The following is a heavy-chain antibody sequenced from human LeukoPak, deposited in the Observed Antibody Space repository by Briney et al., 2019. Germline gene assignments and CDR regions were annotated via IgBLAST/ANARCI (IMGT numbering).Heavy chain of an antibody. J-gene: IGHJ6*02. Sequence: GGSLRLSCAASGFTFSYYWMSWVRQAPGKGLEWVANIKQDGSEKYYVDSVKGRFTISRDNAKNSLYVQMNSLRVEDTAVYYCAGANYYGMDVWGQGTTVTVSS. V-gene: IGHV3-7*01. CDR3: AGANYYGMDV. CDR2: IKQDGSEK. CDR1: GFTFSYYW.